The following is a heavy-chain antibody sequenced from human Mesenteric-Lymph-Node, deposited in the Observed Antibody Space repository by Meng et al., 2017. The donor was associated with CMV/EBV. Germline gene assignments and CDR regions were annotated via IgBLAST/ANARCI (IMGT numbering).Heavy chain of an antibody. CDR3: ASQVTTVTLDAFDI. J-gene: IGHJ3*02. CDR1: GYTFTSYY. D-gene: IGHD4-17*01. Sequence: ASVKVSCKAFGYTFTSYYMHWVRQAPGQGLEWMGIINPSGGSTSYAQKFQGRVTMTRDTSTSTVYMELSSLRSEDMAVYYCASQVTTVTLDAFDIWGQGTMVTVSS. V-gene: IGHV1-46*01. CDR2: INPSGGST.